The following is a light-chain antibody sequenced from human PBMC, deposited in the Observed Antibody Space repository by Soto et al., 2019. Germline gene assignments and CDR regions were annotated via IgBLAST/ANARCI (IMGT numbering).Light chain of an antibody. V-gene: IGLV2-8*01. CDR3: TAFAGSRV. CDR2: EVT. J-gene: IGLJ3*02. CDR1: SGDVGRNNN. Sequence: QSALTQPPSASGSPGQSVAISCTGTSGDVGRNNNVHWYQQHPGKAPKLIIYEVTQRPSGVPDRFSGSKSGNTASLTISGLQAEDEADYYCTAFAGSRVFGGGTKLTVL.